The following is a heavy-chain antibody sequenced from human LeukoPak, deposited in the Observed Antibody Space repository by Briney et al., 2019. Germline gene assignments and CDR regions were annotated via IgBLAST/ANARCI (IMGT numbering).Heavy chain of an antibody. J-gene: IGHJ4*02. V-gene: IGHV3-74*01. CDR1: GFTVSSNY. CDR2: INSDGSST. D-gene: IGHD6-19*01. Sequence: GGSLRLSCAASGFTVSSNYMSWVRQAPGKGLVWVSRINSDGSSTSYADSVKGRFTISRDNAKNTLYLQMNSLRAEDTAVYYCARSRAVAGGALSYWGQGTRVTVSS. CDR3: ARSRAVAGGALSY.